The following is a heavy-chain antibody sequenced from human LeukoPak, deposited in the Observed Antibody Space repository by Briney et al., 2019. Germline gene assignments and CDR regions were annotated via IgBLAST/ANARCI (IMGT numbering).Heavy chain of an antibody. CDR1: GFTFSSYD. CDR3: AKEAGSSGWYRGPDAFDI. Sequence: GGSLRLSCAASGFTFSSYDMSWVRQAPGKGLEWVTAISGSGGSTYYADSVKGRFTISRDNSKNTLYLQMNSLRAEDTAVYYCAKEAGSSGWYRGPDAFDIWGQGTMVTVSS. J-gene: IGHJ3*02. V-gene: IGHV3-23*01. D-gene: IGHD6-19*01. CDR2: ISGSGGST.